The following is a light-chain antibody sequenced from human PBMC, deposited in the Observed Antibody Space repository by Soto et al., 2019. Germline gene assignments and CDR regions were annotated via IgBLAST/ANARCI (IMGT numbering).Light chain of an antibody. CDR3: SSYADSNNYV. CDR2: EVS. CDR1: SSDVGGYNS. J-gene: IGLJ1*01. Sequence: QSVLTQPPSASGSPGQSVAISCTGTSSDVGGYNSVSWYQHHPGKAPKLMIYEVSKRPSGVPDRFSGSKSANTASLTVSGLQAEDEADYYCSSYADSNNYVFGTGTKLTVL. V-gene: IGLV2-8*01.